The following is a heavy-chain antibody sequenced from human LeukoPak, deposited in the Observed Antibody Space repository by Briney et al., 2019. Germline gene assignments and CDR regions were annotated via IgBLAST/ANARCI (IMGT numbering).Heavy chain of an antibody. D-gene: IGHD6-13*01. CDR1: GGSISGNL. V-gene: IGHV4-4*07. Sequence: PSETLSLTCTVSGGSISGNLWSWIRQPAGKGLEWIGRIYPSGTTNYNPSLKSRVTISIDASKNQFSLKVYSVTAADTAVYFCAREPKQGTAAPGHFDYGGQGALIPVSS. CDR2: IYPSGTT. CDR3: AREPKQGTAAPGHFDY. J-gene: IGHJ4*02.